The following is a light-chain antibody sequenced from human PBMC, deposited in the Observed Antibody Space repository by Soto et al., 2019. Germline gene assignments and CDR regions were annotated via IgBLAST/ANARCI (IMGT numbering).Light chain of an antibody. CDR1: QSISSQ. CDR3: QQPYSMPLT. V-gene: IGKV1-39*01. CDR2: EAS. J-gene: IGKJ3*01. Sequence: DIQMTQSPSSLSASVVDRVTITCRPSQSISSQLNWYQQKPGKAPQLLIYEASSLQGGVPSRFSGRGSVTNFTIIISRLQAAGSAIYCCQQPYSMPLTSAPG.